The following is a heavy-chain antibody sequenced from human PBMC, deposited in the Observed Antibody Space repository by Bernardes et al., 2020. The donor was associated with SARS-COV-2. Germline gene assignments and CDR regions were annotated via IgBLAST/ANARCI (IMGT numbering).Heavy chain of an antibody. V-gene: IGHV4-59*08. D-gene: IGHD1-26*01. Sequence: PPGKGLEWIGYIYYSGSTNYNPSLKSRVTISVDTSKNQFSLKVSSVTAADTAVYYCARQAYVVGATDYWGQGTLVTVSS. CDR3: ARQAYVVGATDY. J-gene: IGHJ4*02. CDR2: IYYSGST.